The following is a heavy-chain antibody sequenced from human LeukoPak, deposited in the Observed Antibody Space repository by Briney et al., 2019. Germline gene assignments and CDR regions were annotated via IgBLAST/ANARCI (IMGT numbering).Heavy chain of an antibody. J-gene: IGHJ4*02. Sequence: PSETLSLTCSVSGGSTSSHNHHWDWIRQPPGNGLEWIGSIHHSGVTSSNPSLRSRLTLSVDMSKNHFSLNLSSVTAADTAVYYCARRDNSFDSWGPGTLVTVSS. CDR1: GGSTSSHNHH. V-gene: IGHV4-39*02. CDR3: ARRDNSFDS. CDR2: IHHSGVT. D-gene: IGHD5-24*01.